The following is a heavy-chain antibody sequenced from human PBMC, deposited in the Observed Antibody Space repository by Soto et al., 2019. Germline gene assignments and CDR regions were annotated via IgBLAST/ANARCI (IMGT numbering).Heavy chain of an antibody. CDR1: GFTFSTYA. J-gene: IGHJ4*02. CDR2: ISDSGGST. V-gene: IGHV3-23*01. Sequence: GGSLRLSCAASGFTFSTYAMSWVRQAPGKGLEWVSTISDSGGSTYYAASVKGRFTISRDNSKNTLYLLMNSLSAEDTALYYCAKFHGSGTYYNFPDYWGQGTLVTVSS. D-gene: IGHD3-10*01. CDR3: AKFHGSGTYYNFPDY.